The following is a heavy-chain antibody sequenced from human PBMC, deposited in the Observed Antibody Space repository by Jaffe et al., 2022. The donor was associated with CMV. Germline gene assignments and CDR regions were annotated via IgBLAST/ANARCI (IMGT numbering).Heavy chain of an antibody. D-gene: IGHD3-22*01. CDR1: GFTFSSYG. J-gene: IGHJ2*01. CDR2: ISYDGSNK. CDR3: AKPSLGNYYDSSGSKSKYWYFDL. Sequence: QVQLVESGGGVVQPGRSLRLSCAASGFTFSSYGMHWVRQAPGKGLEWVAVISYDGSNKYYADSVKGRFTISRDNSKNTLYLQMNSLRAEDTAVYYCAKPSLGNYYDSSGSKSKYWYFDLWGRGTLVTVSS. V-gene: IGHV3-30*18.